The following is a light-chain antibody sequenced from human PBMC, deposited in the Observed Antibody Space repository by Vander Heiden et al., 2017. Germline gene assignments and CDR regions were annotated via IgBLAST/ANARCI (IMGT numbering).Light chain of an antibody. J-gene: IGKJ1*01. V-gene: IGKV3-20*01. Sequence: IVLTQSPRPLSLSPREPATLSCTASSPVAPNYLAWYQQKPGQAPRLLISGASSRATGIPDRFTGSGSGTAFTLTISRLEPDDFAVYYCQQYATTSWTFGQGTKVEI. CDR2: GAS. CDR3: QQYATTSWT. CDR1: SPVAPNY.